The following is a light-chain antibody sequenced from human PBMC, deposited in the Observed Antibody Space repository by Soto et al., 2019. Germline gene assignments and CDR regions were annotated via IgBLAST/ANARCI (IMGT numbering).Light chain of an antibody. V-gene: IGKV3-20*01. Sequence: EIVLTQSPGTLSLSPGERATLSCGASESVTSNYLAWYQQKPGQAPRLLIFGASTRATGIPDRFSGSGSGTDFTLTISRLEPEDFAVYYCQQFSSYPLTFGGGTKVDIK. CDR1: ESVTSNY. CDR2: GAS. CDR3: QQFSSYPLT. J-gene: IGKJ4*01.